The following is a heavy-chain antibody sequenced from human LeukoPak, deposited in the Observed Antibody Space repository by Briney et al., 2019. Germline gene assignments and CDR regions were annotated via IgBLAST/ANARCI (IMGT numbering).Heavy chain of an antibody. CDR1: GFTLNNYA. Sequence: GGSLRLSCAASGFTLNNYAMYWVRQAPCKGLEWVALISYDGSNKYYADSVKGRFTISRDNSKNTLYLQMNSLRAEDTAVYYCARDPLDSSGLMNWFDPWGQGTLVTVSS. CDR2: ISYDGSNK. V-gene: IGHV3-30-3*01. J-gene: IGHJ5*02. CDR3: ARDPLDSSGLMNWFDP. D-gene: IGHD3-22*01.